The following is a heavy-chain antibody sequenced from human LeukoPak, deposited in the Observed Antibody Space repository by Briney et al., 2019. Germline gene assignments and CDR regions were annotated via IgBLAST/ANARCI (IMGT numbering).Heavy chain of an antibody. Sequence: KPSETLSLTCTVSGGSISSSSYYWGWLRQPPGKGLEWIGSIYYSGSAYYNPSLKSRVTISVDTSKNQFSLKLSSVTAADTAVYYCARRTNFMVGANWFDPWGQGTLVTVSS. CDR2: IYYSGSA. CDR3: ARRTNFMVGANWFDP. CDR1: GGSISSSSYY. D-gene: IGHD1-26*01. J-gene: IGHJ5*02. V-gene: IGHV4-39*07.